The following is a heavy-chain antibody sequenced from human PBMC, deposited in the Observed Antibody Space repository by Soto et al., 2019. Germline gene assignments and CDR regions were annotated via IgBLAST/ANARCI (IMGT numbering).Heavy chain of an antibody. Sequence: GGSLRLSCAASGFTFSSYGMHWVRQAPGKGLEWVAVISYDGSNKYYADSVKGRFTISRDNSKSTLYLQMNSLRAEDTAVYYCAKEYGSGSYYGMDVWGQGTTVTVSS. V-gene: IGHV3-30*18. D-gene: IGHD3-10*01. CDR1: GFTFSSYG. CDR2: ISYDGSNK. CDR3: AKEYGSGSYYGMDV. J-gene: IGHJ6*02.